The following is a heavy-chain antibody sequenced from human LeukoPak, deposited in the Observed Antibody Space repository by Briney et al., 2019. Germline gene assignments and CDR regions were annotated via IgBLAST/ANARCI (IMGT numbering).Heavy chain of an antibody. J-gene: IGHJ4*02. Sequence: GGSLRLSCAASGFTFSSYSMNWVRQSPGKGLEWVSSISSSSSYIYYADSVKGRFTISRDNAKNSLYLQMNSLRAEDTAVYYCARESSGWYGHWGQGTLVTVSS. CDR3: ARESSGWYGH. CDR2: ISSSSSYI. D-gene: IGHD6-19*01. CDR1: GFTFSSYS. V-gene: IGHV3-21*01.